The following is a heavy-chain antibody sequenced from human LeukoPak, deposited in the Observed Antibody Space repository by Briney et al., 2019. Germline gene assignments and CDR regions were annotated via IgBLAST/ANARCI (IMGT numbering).Heavy chain of an antibody. CDR1: GGSISSSSYY. D-gene: IGHD4-17*01. V-gene: IGHV4-39*07. J-gene: IGHJ5*02. Sequence: SETLSLTCTVSGGSISSSSYYWGWIRQPPGKGLEWIGSIYYSGSTYYNPSLKSRVTISVDTSKNQFSLKLSSVTAAATAVYYCARDVYGDYSQLTRFDPWGQGTLVTVSS. CDR2: IYYSGST. CDR3: ARDVYGDYSQLTRFDP.